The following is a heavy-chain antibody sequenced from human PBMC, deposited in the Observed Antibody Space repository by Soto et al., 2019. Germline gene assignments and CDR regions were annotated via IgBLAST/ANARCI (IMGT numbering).Heavy chain of an antibody. Sequence: SVKVSCKASGGTFSSYAISWVRQAPGQGLEWMGGIIPIFGTANYAQKFQGRVTITADESTSTAYMELSSLRSEDPAVYYCARDPYSSGWRAKNWFDPWGQGTLVTVSS. J-gene: IGHJ5*02. CDR2: IIPIFGTA. V-gene: IGHV1-69*13. CDR3: ARDPYSSGWRAKNWFDP. D-gene: IGHD6-19*01. CDR1: GGTFSSYA.